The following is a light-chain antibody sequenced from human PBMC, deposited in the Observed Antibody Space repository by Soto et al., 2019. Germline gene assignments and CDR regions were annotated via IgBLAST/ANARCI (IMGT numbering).Light chain of an antibody. V-gene: IGLV1-47*02. CDR3: AAWDDSLSAV. Sequence: QSVLTQPPSASGTPGQSVTISCSGSTSNIGSNYVSWYQQLPGTAPKLLIYSNNQRPSGVPDRFSGSKSGTSASLAISGLRSEDEAAYYCAAWDDSLSAVFGGGTKLTVL. J-gene: IGLJ3*02. CDR2: SNN. CDR1: TSNIGSNY.